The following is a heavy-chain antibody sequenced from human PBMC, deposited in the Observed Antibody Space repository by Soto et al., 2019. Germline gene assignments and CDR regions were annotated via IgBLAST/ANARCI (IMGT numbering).Heavy chain of an antibody. CDR3: TRRDSSSST. D-gene: IGHD6-6*01. Sequence: EVQLVESGGGLVQPGWSLKLSCAASGFTFSGSAMHWVRQASGKGLEWVGRIRSKANSYATAYAASVKGRFTISRDDSKNTAYLQMNSLKTEDTAVYYCTRRDSSSSTWGQGTLVTVSS. CDR2: IRSKANSYAT. CDR1: GFTFSGSA. V-gene: IGHV3-73*02. J-gene: IGHJ4*02.